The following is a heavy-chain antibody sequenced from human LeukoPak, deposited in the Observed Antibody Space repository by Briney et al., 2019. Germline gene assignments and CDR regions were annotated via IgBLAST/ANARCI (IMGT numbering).Heavy chain of an antibody. V-gene: IGHV1-69*13. J-gene: IGHJ4*02. CDR1: GGTFSSYA. CDR2: IIPIFGTA. D-gene: IGHD1-26*01. Sequence: GASVKVSCKASGGTFSSYAISWVRQAPGQGLEWMGGIIPIFGTANYAQKFQGRVTITADESTSTAYMELSSLRSEDTAVYYCARHRPGGGNYDSFHYWGQGTLVTVSS. CDR3: ARHRPGGGNYDSFHY.